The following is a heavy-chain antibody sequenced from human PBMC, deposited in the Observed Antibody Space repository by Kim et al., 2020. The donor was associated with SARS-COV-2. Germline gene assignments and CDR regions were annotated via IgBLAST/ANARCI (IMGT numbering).Heavy chain of an antibody. CDR2: ISAYNGNT. CDR3: ARDLKGLGYIVVVPAARFDI. J-gene: IGHJ3*02. D-gene: IGHD2-2*01. V-gene: IGHV1-18*01. CDR1: GYTFTSYG. Sequence: ASVKVSCKASGYTFTSYGISWVRQAPGQGLEWMGWISAYNGNTNYAQKLQGRVTMTTDTSTSTAYMELRSLRSDDTAVYYCARDLKGLGYIVVVPAARFDIWGQGTMVTVSS.